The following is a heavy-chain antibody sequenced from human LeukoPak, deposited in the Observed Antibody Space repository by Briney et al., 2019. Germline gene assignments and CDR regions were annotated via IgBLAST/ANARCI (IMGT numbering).Heavy chain of an antibody. CDR1: GYTFTSYD. Sequence: ASVKVSCKASGYTFTSYDINWVRQATGQGLEWMGWMNPNSGNTGYAQKFQGRVTMTRNTSISTAYMELSSLRSEDTDVYYCARTYCTNGVCLDYWGQGTLVTVSS. D-gene: IGHD2-8*01. CDR3: ARTYCTNGVCLDY. CDR2: MNPNSGNT. V-gene: IGHV1-8*01. J-gene: IGHJ4*02.